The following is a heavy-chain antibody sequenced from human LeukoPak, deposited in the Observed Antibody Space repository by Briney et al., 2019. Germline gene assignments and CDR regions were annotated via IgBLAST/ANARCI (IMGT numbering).Heavy chain of an antibody. CDR3: AVNGRPFKRYYYDSSGYYAY. Sequence: GGSLRLSCAASGFTFSSYAMHWVRQAPGKGLEWVAVTSYDGSNKYYADSVKGRFTISRDNSKNTLYLQMNSLRAEDTAVYYCAVNGRPFKRYYYDSSGYYAYWGQGTLVTVSS. D-gene: IGHD3-22*01. CDR1: GFTFSSYA. CDR2: TSYDGSNK. V-gene: IGHV3-30-3*01. J-gene: IGHJ4*02.